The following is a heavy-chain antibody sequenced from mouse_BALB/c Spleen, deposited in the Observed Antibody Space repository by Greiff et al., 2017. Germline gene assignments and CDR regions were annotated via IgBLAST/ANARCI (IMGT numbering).Heavy chain of an antibody. CDR1: GFTFSSYA. Sequence: EVQVVESGGGLVKPGGFLKLSCAASGFTFSSYAMSWVRQSPEKRLEWVAEISSGGSYTYYPDTVTGRFTISRDNAKNTLYLEMSSLRSEDTAMYYCARDKGVFDYWGQGTTLTVSS. CDR2: ISSGGSYT. V-gene: IGHV5-9-4*01. CDR3: ARDKGVFDY. J-gene: IGHJ2*01.